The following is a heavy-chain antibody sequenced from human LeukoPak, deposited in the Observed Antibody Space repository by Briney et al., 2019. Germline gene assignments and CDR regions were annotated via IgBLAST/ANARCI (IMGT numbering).Heavy chain of an antibody. Sequence: SVKVSCTASGYTFTSYGISWVRQAPGQGLEWMGWISAYNGNTNYAQKLQGRVTMTTDTSTSTAYMELRSLRSDDTAVYYCASGVNSYGVPSFDYWGQGTLVTVSS. V-gene: IGHV1-18*01. CDR3: ASGVNSYGVPSFDY. CDR1: GYTFTSYG. CDR2: ISAYNGNT. D-gene: IGHD5-18*01. J-gene: IGHJ4*02.